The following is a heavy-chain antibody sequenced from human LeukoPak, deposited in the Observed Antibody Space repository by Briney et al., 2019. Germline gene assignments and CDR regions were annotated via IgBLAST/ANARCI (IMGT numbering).Heavy chain of an antibody. V-gene: IGHV4-39*01. CDR2: IIYSGNT. J-gene: IGHJ5*02. CDR3: GRHFHGSGYVVDL. D-gene: IGHD6-13*01. Sequence: GSLRLSCAASGFTFSSYAMHWVRQAPGKGLEWIGGIIYSGNTYYNPSLKSRVTISVDRTKNQFSLKVTSVTAADTAVYFCGRHFHGSGYVVDLWGQGTLVTVSS. CDR1: GFTFSSYAMH.